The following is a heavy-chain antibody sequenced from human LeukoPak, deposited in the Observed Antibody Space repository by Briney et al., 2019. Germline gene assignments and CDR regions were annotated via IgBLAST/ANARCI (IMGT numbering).Heavy chain of an antibody. CDR1: GGSFSGYY. CDR2: INHNGST. V-gene: IGHV4-34*01. Sequence: MSSETLSLTCAVYGGSFSGYYWSWIRQPPGKGLEWIGEINHNGSTNYNPSLKSRVTISVDTSKNQFSLKLSSVTAADTAVYYCARGPNYGCNSKDFDYWGQGTLVTVSS. D-gene: IGHD4-23*01. J-gene: IGHJ4*02. CDR3: ARGPNYGCNSKDFDY.